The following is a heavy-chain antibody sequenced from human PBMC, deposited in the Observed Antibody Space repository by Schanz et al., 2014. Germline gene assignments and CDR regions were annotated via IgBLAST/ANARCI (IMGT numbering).Heavy chain of an antibody. V-gene: IGHV3-23*04. CDR1: GFTLSNYA. J-gene: IGHJ4*02. CDR3: ARDFHGYGPHLDY. CDR2: ISGSGGST. Sequence: EEQLVESGGGLVQPGGSLRLSCAASGFTLSNYAMSWVRQAPGKGLEWVSAISGSGGSTYYADSVKGRFTISRDNSKNTLYLQLNSLRAEDTAVYYCARDFHGYGPHLDYWGQGSLVTVSS. D-gene: IGHD5-12*01.